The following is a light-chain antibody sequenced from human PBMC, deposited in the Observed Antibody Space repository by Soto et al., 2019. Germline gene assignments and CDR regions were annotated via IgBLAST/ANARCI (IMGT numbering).Light chain of an antibody. CDR1: RSISDW. J-gene: IGKJ1*01. CDR3: QQSYSSPPT. V-gene: IGKV1-39*01. CDR2: DAS. Sequence: DIQMTQSPSSLSPSVGDRVTITCRASRSISDWLAWYQQKPGKAPELLIFDASNLKSGVPSRFSGSRSGPDFTLTISSLQPEDFATYYCQQSYSSPPTFSQGTKVDIK.